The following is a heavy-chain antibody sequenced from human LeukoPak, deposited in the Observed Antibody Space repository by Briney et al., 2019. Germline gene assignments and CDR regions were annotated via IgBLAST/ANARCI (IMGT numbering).Heavy chain of an antibody. D-gene: IGHD6-13*01. CDR1: GYTFTSYY. J-gene: IGHJ6*02. CDR2: NNPSGGST. Sequence: ASVKVSCKASGYTFTSYYMHWVRQAPGQGLEWMGINNPSGGSTSYAQKFQGRVTMTRDTSTSTVYMELSSLRSEDTAVYYCARDPMGAAAGTGDYGMDVWGQGTTVTVSS. CDR3: ARDPMGAAAGTGDYGMDV. V-gene: IGHV1-46*01.